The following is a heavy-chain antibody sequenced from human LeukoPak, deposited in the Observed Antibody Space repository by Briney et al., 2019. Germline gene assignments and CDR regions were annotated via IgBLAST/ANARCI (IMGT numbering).Heavy chain of an antibody. J-gene: IGHJ4*02. D-gene: IGHD1-26*01. CDR2: INPYGSST. Sequence: GGSLRLSCVASGFSISTYWMHWVCQAPGKGLVWVSRINPYGSSTNYADSVKGRFTISRDSARNTVYLQMNSLRADDTAVYYCARGNSGSSGLWDSWGQGTLVTVSS. CDR3: ARGNSGSSGLWDS. CDR1: GFSISTYW. V-gene: IGHV3-74*01.